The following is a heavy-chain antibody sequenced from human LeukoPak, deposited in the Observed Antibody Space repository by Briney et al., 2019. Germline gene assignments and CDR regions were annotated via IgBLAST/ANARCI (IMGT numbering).Heavy chain of an antibody. CDR1: GGSISSGDYY. CDR2: IYYSGST. Sequence: PSQTLSLTCTVSGGSISSGDYYRSWIRQPPGKGLEWIGYIYYSGSTYYNPSLKSRVTISVDTSKNQFSLKLSSVTAADTAVYYCAREIHFWSGYYDYWGQGTLVTVSS. D-gene: IGHD3-3*02. CDR3: AREIHFWSGYYDY. V-gene: IGHV4-30-4*08. J-gene: IGHJ4*02.